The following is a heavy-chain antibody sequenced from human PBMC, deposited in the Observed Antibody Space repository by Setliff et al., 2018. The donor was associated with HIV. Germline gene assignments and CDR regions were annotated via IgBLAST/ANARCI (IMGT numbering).Heavy chain of an antibody. Sequence: SVKVSCKASGGTFSSFAINWVRQAPGQGLEWVGGIIHVFGTTSYGHHFQGRVAITADASTSTAYLDLYSLRSEDTAVYYCARDHPSGSDWSRLGAFDIWGQGTVVTVS. J-gene: IGHJ3*02. CDR1: GGTFSSFA. D-gene: IGHD1-26*01. CDR2: IIHVFGTT. CDR3: ARDHPSGSDWSRLGAFDI. V-gene: IGHV1-69*13.